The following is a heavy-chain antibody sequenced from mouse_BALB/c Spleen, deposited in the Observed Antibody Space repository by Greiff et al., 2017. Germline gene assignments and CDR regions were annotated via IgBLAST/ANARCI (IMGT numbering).Heavy chain of an antibody. CDR2: INPSTGYT. CDR3: ARWGGLRQYFDV. J-gene: IGHJ1*01. Sequence: VQLQQSGAELAKPRASVKMSCKASGYTFTSYWMHWVKQRPGQGLEWIGYINPSTGYTEYNQKFKDKATLTADKSSSTAYMQLSSLTSEDSAVYYCARWGGLRQYFDVWGAGTTVTVSS. V-gene: IGHV1-7*01. CDR1: GYTFTSYW. D-gene: IGHD2-2*01.